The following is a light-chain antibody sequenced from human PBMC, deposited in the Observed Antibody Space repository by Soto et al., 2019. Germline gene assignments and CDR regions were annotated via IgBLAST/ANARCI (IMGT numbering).Light chain of an antibody. CDR3: CSYAGSYTLV. J-gene: IGLJ3*02. V-gene: IGLV2-11*01. CDR1: SSDVGAYNY. CDR2: DVF. Sequence: QLVLTQPRSVSGSPGQSVTISCSGTSSDVGAYNYVSWYQQHPGKAPKLMIFDVFKRPSGVPDRFSGSKSGNTASLTISGLQAEDEADYYCCSYAGSYTLVFGGGTKVTVL.